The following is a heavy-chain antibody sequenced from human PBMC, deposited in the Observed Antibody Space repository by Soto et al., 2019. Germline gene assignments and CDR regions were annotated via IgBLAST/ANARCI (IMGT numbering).Heavy chain of an antibody. Sequence: EVQLVESGGGLVQPGRSLRLSCAASGLRFDVYAMHWVRQVPGKGLEWVAGISWNSGNIGYADSVEGRFTISRDDAKSALYLQLNSLRAEDTALYYCAKDIALKGGAAINRFAFATWGQGTLGTVSS. D-gene: IGHD6-25*01. CDR3: AKDIALKGGAAINRFAFAT. J-gene: IGHJ5*02. CDR1: GLRFDVYA. V-gene: IGHV3-9*01. CDR2: ISWNSGNI.